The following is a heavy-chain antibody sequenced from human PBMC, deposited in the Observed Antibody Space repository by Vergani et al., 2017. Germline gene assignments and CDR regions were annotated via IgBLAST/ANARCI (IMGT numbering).Heavy chain of an antibody. CDR1: GYSISRGYY. CDR3: ARQFWVSQGVGAFET. D-gene: IGHD3-16*01. CDR2: VFHSGSA. V-gene: IGHV4-38-2*02. Sequence: QVQLQESGPGLVKPSETLSLTCSVSGYSISRGYYWGWIRQPPGKGLEWIATVFHSGSAYYNTSLWRRVTISVETSKNQFSLRPTTLTAADPAVYYCARQFWVSQGVGAFETWGRGTEVSVSS. J-gene: IGHJ3*02.